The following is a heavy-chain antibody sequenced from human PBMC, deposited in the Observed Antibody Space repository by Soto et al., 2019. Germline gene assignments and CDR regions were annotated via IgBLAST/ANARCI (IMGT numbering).Heavy chain of an antibody. CDR3: ASSGGYPYYGMDV. CDR2: INPNTGAT. D-gene: IGHD2-15*01. J-gene: IGHJ6*02. Sequence: QVQLVQSGAEVKKPGASVKVSCKASGHTFTGKYIHWVRQAPGQGLEWMGWINPNTGATNYAQRFQGWVTMTRDTSISTAYVERSRLGSDDTAVYYCASSGGYPYYGMDVWGQGTTVTVSS. CDR1: GHTFTGKY. V-gene: IGHV1-2*04.